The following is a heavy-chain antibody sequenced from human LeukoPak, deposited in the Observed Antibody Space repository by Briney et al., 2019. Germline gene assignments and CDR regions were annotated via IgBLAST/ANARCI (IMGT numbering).Heavy chain of an antibody. V-gene: IGHV1-69*05. CDR3: ARGRYYDSSVYFDY. D-gene: IGHD3-22*01. J-gene: IGHJ4*02. CDR2: IIPIFGTA. CDR1: GGTFSSYA. Sequence: SVKVSCKASGGTFSSYAISWVRQAPGQGLEWMGRIIPIFGTANYAQKFQDRVTITTDESTSTAYMELSSLRSEDTAVYYCARGRYYDSSVYFDYWGQGTLVTVSS.